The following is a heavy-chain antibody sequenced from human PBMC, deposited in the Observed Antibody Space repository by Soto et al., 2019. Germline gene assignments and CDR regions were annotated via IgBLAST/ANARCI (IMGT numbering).Heavy chain of an antibody. CDR2: ISYDGSNK. CDR1: GFTFSSYA. J-gene: IGHJ5*02. CDR3: EREIAAAGISNWFDP. D-gene: IGHD6-13*01. Sequence: QVQLVESGGGVVQPGRSLRLSCAASGFTFSSYAMHWVRQAPGKGLEWVAVISYDGSNKYYADSVKGRFTISRDNSKNTLYLQMNSLRAEDTAVYYREREIAAAGISNWFDPWGQGTLVTVSS. V-gene: IGHV3-30-3*01.